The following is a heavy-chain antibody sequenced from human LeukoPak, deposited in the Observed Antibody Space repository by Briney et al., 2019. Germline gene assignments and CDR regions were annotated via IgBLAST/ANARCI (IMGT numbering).Heavy chain of an antibody. D-gene: IGHD2-2*01. Sequence: ASVKVSCKASGYTFTSYGISWVRQAPGQGLEWMGWISAYNGNTNYAQKLQGRVTMTTDTSTSTAYMELRSLRSDDTAVYYRARARPYCSSTSCYEYYYGMDVWGQGTTVTVSS. CDR3: ARARPYCSSTSCYEYYYGMDV. V-gene: IGHV1-18*01. CDR2: ISAYNGNT. J-gene: IGHJ6*02. CDR1: GYTFTSYG.